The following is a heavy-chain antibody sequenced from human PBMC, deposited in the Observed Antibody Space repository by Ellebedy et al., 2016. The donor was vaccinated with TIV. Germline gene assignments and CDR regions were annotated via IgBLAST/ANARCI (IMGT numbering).Heavy chain of an antibody. V-gene: IGHV3-23*01. CDR3: AKGYMSPFDY. CDR1: GFTFSSYN. J-gene: IGHJ4*02. D-gene: IGHD2-2*02. CDR2: ITGSGGGT. Sequence: PGGSLRLSCAASGFTFSSYNMNWVRQAPGKGLEWVSAITGSGGGTYYADSVKGRFTISRDNSKNTLYLHMNSLRAEDTAVYYCAKGYMSPFDYWGQGTLVTVSS.